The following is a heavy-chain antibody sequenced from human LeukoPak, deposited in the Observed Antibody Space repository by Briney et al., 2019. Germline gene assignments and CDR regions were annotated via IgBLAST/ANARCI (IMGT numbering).Heavy chain of an antibody. D-gene: IGHD6-13*01. CDR3: AREEAAGTIDY. Sequence: PSETLSLTCTVAGGSISSYYWSWIRQPPGNGLEWIGYIYYSGSTNYNPSLKSRVTISVDTSKNQFSLKLSSVTAADTAVYYCAREEAAGTIDYWGQGTLVTVSS. CDR1: GGSISSYY. V-gene: IGHV4-59*01. J-gene: IGHJ4*02. CDR2: IYYSGST.